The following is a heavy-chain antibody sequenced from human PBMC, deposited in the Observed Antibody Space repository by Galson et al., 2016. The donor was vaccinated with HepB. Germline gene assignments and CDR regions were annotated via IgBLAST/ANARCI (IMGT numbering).Heavy chain of an antibody. V-gene: IGHV3-23*01. CDR2: ISGSGGST. CDR3: ARDGWRTGRGIRGGLDV. Sequence: SLRLSCAASGFTFSSYAMNWVRQAPGKGLEWVSTISGSGGSTYYADSVKGRFTISRDNSKNTLYLQMNSLRAEDTAVYYCARDGWRTGRGIRGGLDVWGGGTTVTVSS. J-gene: IGHJ6*04. D-gene: IGHD1-14*01. CDR1: GFTFSSYA.